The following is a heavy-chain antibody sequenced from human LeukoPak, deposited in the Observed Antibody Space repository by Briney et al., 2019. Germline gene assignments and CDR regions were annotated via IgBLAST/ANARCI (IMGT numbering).Heavy chain of an antibody. Sequence: GGSLRLSCAASGFIVSINYMSWVRQAPGKGLEWVSVIYSGGKTYYADSVKGRFTISRDISKNTLYLQMNSLTAEDTAVYYCAARALVAVTHYMDVWGKGTTVTVSS. J-gene: IGHJ6*03. CDR1: GFIVSINY. D-gene: IGHD6-19*01. V-gene: IGHV3-53*01. CDR3: AARALVAVTHYMDV. CDR2: IYSGGKT.